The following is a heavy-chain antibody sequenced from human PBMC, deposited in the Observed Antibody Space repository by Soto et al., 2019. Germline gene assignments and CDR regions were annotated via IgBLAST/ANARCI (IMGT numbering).Heavy chain of an antibody. D-gene: IGHD5-12*01. CDR3: ARVHGHGYNDPRYFDL. CDR1: GGTFSSYA. Sequence: QVQLVQSGAEVKKPGSSVKVSCKASGGTFSSYAISWVRQAPGQGLEWMGGIIPIFGTANYAQKFQGRVTITXXEXTXXAYMELSSLRSEDTAVYYCARVHGHGYNDPRYFDLWGRGTLVTVSS. J-gene: IGHJ2*01. CDR2: IIPIFGTA. V-gene: IGHV1-69*05.